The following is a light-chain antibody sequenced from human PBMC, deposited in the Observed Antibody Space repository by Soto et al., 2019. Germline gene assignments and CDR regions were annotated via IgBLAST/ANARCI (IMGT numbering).Light chain of an antibody. V-gene: IGLV2-14*01. J-gene: IGLJ3*02. Sequence: ALTQPASVSGSPGQSVTISCTGTSSDVGGYNYVSWYQQHPGKAPKLVIYGVNYRPSGVSARFSGSKFQNTASLTISGLQAEDEADYYCSSYRTGSVVLFGGGTKVTVL. CDR1: SSDVGGYNY. CDR2: GVN. CDR3: SSYRTGSVVL.